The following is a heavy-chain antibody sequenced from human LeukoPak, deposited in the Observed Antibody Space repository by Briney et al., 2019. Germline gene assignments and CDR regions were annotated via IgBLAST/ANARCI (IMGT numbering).Heavy chain of an antibody. D-gene: IGHD3-22*01. CDR1: GFTFSSNW. J-gene: IGHJ3*02. V-gene: IGHV3-30-3*01. CDR3: ARAPMSYDSSGFGGAFDI. CDR2: ISYDGTNK. Sequence: GGSLRLSCVASGFTFSSNWMHWVRQAPGKGLEWVAVISYDGTNKYYADSVKGRFTISRDNSKNTMYLQMNSLRAEDTAMYYCARAPMSYDSSGFGGAFDIWGQGTMVTVSS.